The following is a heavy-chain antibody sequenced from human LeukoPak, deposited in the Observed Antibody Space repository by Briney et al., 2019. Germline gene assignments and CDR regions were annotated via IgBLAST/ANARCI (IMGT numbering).Heavy chain of an antibody. CDR1: GFTFSSFA. D-gene: IGHD6-13*01. CDR2: ISVSGDST. CDR3: ARYSSSWYILDY. Sequence: GGSLRLSCAASGFTFSSFAMSWVRQAPGKGLEWVSGISVSGDSTYYADSVKGRFTISRDNSKNTVYLQMNSLRAEDTAVYYCARYSSSWYILDYWGQGTLVTVSS. V-gene: IGHV3-23*01. J-gene: IGHJ4*02.